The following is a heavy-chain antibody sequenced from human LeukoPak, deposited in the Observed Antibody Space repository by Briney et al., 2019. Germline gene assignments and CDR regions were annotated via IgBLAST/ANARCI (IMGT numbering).Heavy chain of an antibody. J-gene: IGHJ4*02. CDR3: AKDRTANPPYYFDY. D-gene: IGHD1-14*01. Sequence: GGTLRLSRSASGFTFTIYAMSWVRQAPGKGLEWVSAISGSGDKTYYAAPVKGQFTISKDKSKNTLYFQMNSLRSEDTAVYYCAKDRTANPPYYFDYWGQGTLVTVSS. CDR1: GFTFTIYA. CDR2: ISGSGDKT. V-gene: IGHV3-23*01.